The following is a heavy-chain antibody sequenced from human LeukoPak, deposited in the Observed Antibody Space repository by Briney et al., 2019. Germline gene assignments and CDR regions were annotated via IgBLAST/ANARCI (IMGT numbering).Heavy chain of an antibody. V-gene: IGHV3-30*03. CDR2: ISDDGTNK. J-gene: IGHJ4*02. D-gene: IGHD1/OR15-1a*01. CDR3: ARSIGTVGNIEY. CDR1: GFTFSNYG. Sequence: GGSLRLSCAASGFTFSNYGMYWVRQAPGKGLEWVAVISDDGTNKYYADSVKGRFTISRDNSKNTLYMQKNRLGAQDTAVYYCARSIGTVGNIEYWGQGTLVTVSS.